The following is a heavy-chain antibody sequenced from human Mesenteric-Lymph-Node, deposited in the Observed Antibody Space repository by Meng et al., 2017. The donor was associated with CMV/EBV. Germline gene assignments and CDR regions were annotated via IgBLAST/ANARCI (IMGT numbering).Heavy chain of an antibody. CDR2: VLYSGRT. CDR1: GAPFVRAPSY. D-gene: IGHD6-19*01. Sequence: CPGSGAPFVRAPSYWGWFRQSSNKVREWSGSVLYSGRTHYNPSLRGRITISVETSKNQFSLTLDSVTAADTAVYYCATNTSGWSFGAWGQGSLVTVSS. V-gene: IGHV4-39*01. J-gene: IGHJ1*01. CDR3: ATNTSGWSFGA.